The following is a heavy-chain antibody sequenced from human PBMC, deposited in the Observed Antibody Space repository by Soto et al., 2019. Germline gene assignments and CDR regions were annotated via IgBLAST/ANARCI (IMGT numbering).Heavy chain of an antibody. Sequence: GGSLRLSCAASGFTFSNAWMNWVRQAPGKGQEWVGLIKSKVDGGTTDYAAPVKGRFTVSRDDSKNTVYLQMNSLKTEDTAVYDCATRGYYLGYWGQGTLVTVSS. D-gene: IGHD3-10*01. CDR1: GFTFSNAW. V-gene: IGHV3-15*07. CDR2: IKSKVDGGTT. J-gene: IGHJ4*02. CDR3: ATRGYYLGY.